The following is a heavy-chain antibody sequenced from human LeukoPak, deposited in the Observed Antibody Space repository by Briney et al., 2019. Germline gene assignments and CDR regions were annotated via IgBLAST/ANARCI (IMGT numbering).Heavy chain of an antibody. CDR3: ARDSWGVRGVIPWYFDL. J-gene: IGHJ2*01. CDR1: GFTFSSYG. D-gene: IGHD3-10*01. V-gene: IGHV3-30*02. CDR2: IRYDGSNK. Sequence: GGSLRLSCAASGFTFSSYGMHWVRQAPGKGLEWVAFIRYDGSNKYYADSVKGRFTISRDNSKNTLYLQMDSLRAEDTAVYYCARDSWGVRGVIPWYFDLWGRGTLVTVSS.